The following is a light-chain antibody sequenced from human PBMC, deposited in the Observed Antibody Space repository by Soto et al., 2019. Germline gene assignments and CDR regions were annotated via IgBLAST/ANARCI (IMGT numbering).Light chain of an antibody. Sequence: IVLTQSPATLSLSPGERATLSCRASQSVSSRLAWYQQKRGQAPRLLIYDASTRATGIPARFSGSGSGTEFNLTISSLQSEDFAIYYCRHYNNWPPETFGQGTKVDIK. CDR3: RHYNNWPPET. CDR1: QSVSSR. V-gene: IGKV3-15*01. J-gene: IGKJ1*01. CDR2: DAS.